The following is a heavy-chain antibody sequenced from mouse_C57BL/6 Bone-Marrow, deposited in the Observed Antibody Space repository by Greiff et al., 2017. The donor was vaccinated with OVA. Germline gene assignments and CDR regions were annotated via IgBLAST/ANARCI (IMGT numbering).Heavy chain of an antibody. Sequence: QVQLQQPGAELVKPGASVKLSCKASGYTFTSYWMQWVKQRPGQGLEWIGAIDPSDSYTNYNQKFKGKATLTVDTSSSTDYMQLSSLTSEDSAGYDCATPWFAYWGQGTLVTVSA. V-gene: IGHV1-50*01. CDR1: GYTFTSYW. CDR2: IDPSDSYT. J-gene: IGHJ3*01. CDR3: ATPWFAY.